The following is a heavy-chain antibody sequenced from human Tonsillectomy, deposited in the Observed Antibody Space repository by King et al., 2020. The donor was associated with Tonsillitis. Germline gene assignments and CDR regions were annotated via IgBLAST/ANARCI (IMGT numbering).Heavy chain of an antibody. J-gene: IGHJ6*03. V-gene: IGHV3-21*01. CDR1: GFTFSSYS. CDR3: ARVLLPGWEPDYYYYMDV. CDR2: ISSSSSYI. D-gene: IGHD1-14*01. Sequence: VQLVESGGGLVKPGGSLRLSCAASGFTFSSYSMNWVRQAPGKGLEWVSSISSSSSYIYYADSVKGRFTISRDNAKNSLYLQMNSLRAEDTAVYYCARVLLPGWEPDYYYYMDVWGKGTTVTVSS.